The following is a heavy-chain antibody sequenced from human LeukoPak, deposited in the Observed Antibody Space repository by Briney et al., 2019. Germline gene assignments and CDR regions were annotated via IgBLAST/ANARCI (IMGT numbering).Heavy chain of an antibody. CDR3: ARAGAGWFGNFFDY. D-gene: IGHD3-10*01. CDR2: INHRGST. Sequence: SEPLSLTCAVYGGSFSGYYWSWIRQPPGKGLECIGEINHRGSTNYNPSLKSRVTISVNTSKNQFSLKLSSVTAADTAVYYCARAGAGWFGNFFDYWGQGTLVTVSS. CDR1: GGSFSGYY. V-gene: IGHV4-34*01. J-gene: IGHJ4*02.